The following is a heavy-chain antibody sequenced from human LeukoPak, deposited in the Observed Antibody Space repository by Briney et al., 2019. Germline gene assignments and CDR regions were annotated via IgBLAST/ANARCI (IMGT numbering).Heavy chain of an antibody. Sequence: PGGSLKLSCAASGFTFSDSAMYWVRQASGKRLEWVGRIRSKANYYSTGYAASVKGRFTITRDDSKNMAYLQMDSLKTEDTAVYYCSTLQVTTGSALDIWGQGTMVTVSS. V-gene: IGHV3-73*01. J-gene: IGHJ3*02. D-gene: IGHD4-11*01. CDR3: STLQVTTGSALDI. CDR1: GFTFSDSA. CDR2: IRSKANYYST.